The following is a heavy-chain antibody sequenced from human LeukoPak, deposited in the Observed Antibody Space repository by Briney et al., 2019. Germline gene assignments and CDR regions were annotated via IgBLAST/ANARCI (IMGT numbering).Heavy chain of an antibody. J-gene: IGHJ4*02. CDR1: GFTVSNNY. CDR3: ARGFARGFDY. V-gene: IGHV3-53*01. D-gene: IGHD6-6*01. Sequence: GGSLRLSCAASGFTVSNNYMSWVRQAPGKGLEWVSVVYSGGTTYYTDSVKGRFTISRDSSKNTLYLQMNSLRAEDTAVYYCARGFARGFDYWGQGTLVTVSS. CDR2: VYSGGTT.